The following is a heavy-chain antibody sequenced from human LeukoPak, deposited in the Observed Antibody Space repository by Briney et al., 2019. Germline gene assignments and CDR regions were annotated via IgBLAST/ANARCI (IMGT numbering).Heavy chain of an antibody. CDR3: ARVGGGYYDSSGYYLLRPFDY. V-gene: IGHV4-59*01. D-gene: IGHD3-22*01. CDR1: GGSFSGYY. J-gene: IGHJ4*02. Sequence: SETLSLTCAVYGGSFSGYYWSWIRQPPGKGLEWIGYIYYSGSTNYNPSLKSRVTISVDTSKNQFSLKLSSVTAADTAVYYCARVGGGYYDSSGYYLLRPFDYWGQGTLVTVSS. CDR2: IYYSGST.